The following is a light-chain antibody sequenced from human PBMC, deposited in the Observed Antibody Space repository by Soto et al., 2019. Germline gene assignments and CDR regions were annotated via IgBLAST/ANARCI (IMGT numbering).Light chain of an antibody. Sequence: EIVLTQSPGTLSLSPGDTATLSCRASQSVSNTYLAWYQQKPGQAPRLLIFGASGRATGIPDRFSGSGSGTDFTLTISRLEPEDLAVYYCQQYVSIPLTFGGGTKVDIK. CDR2: GAS. CDR3: QQYVSIPLT. J-gene: IGKJ4*01. CDR1: QSVSNTY. V-gene: IGKV3-20*01.